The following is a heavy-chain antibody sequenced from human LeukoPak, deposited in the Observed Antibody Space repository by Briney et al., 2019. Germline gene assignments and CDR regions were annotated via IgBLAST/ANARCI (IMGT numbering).Heavy chain of an antibody. CDR3: ARYQLLQYYYYGMDV. CDR2: INHSGST. CDR1: GGSISSGDYY. D-gene: IGHD2-2*01. Sequence: SETLSLTCTVSGGSISSGDYYWSWIRQPPGKGLEWIGEINHSGSTNYNPSLKSRVTISVDTSKNQFSLKLSSVTAADTAMYYCARYQLLQYYYYGMDVWGQGTTVTVSS. J-gene: IGHJ6*02. V-gene: IGHV4-39*07.